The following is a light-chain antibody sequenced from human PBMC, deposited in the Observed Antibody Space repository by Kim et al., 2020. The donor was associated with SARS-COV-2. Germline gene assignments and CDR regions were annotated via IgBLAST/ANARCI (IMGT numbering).Light chain of an antibody. J-gene: IGKJ1*01. CDR2: AAS. CDR1: QGISSY. CDR3: QQYSNYWT. Sequence: DIQLTQSPSFLSASVGDRVTITCRASQGISSYLAWYQQKPGKAPKLLIYAASTLQSGVPSRFSGSGSGTEFTLTISSLQPDDVATYYCQQYSNYWTFGQGTKVDIK. V-gene: IGKV1-9*01.